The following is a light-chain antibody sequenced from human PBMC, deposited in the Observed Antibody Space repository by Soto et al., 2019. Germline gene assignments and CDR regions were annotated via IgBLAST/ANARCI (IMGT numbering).Light chain of an antibody. V-gene: IGKV3-20*01. CDR2: GAS. Sequence: EMVLTQSPGTLSLSPGETATLSFRASQYVGTRLAWYQHKPGQAPTLLMSGASNRASGVPVRFSGSGSGTDFTLTITRLEPEDLALYYCQQYGGSPITFGLGTRLEIK. CDR1: QYVGTR. J-gene: IGKJ5*01. CDR3: QQYGGSPIT.